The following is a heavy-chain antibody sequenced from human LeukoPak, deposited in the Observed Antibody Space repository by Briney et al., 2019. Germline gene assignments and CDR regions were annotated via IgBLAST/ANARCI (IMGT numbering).Heavy chain of an antibody. D-gene: IGHD6-13*01. CDR1: GGSISSYY. J-gene: IGHJ4*02. V-gene: IGHV4-59*01. CDR2: IDYSGST. Sequence: SETLSLTCTVSGGSISSYYWSWIRQPPGKGLEWIGYIDYSGSTNYNPSLKSRVTMSVDTSKNQFSLKLSSVTAADTAVDWCARWVAAASIDYWGQGALVTVSS. CDR3: ARWVAAASIDY.